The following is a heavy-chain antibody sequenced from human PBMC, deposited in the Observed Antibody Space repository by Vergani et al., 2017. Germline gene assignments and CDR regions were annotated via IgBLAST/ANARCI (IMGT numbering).Heavy chain of an antibody. D-gene: IGHD6-19*01. CDR2: IYYSGGT. CDR3: ASSYRPVATFDY. Sequence: QVQLQESGPGLVKPSETLSLTCTVSGGSISSYYWSWIRQPPGKGLEWFGYIYYSGGTNYNPSLESRVTISVDTSKNQFSLKLSSVTAADTAVYYCASSYRPVATFDYWGQGTLVTVSS. J-gene: IGHJ4*02. V-gene: IGHV4-59*01. CDR1: GGSISSYY.